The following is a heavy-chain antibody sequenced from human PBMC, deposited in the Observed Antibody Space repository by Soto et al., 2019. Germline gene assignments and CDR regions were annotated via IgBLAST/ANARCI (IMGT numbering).Heavy chain of an antibody. J-gene: IGHJ2*01. CDR2: IYSGGST. D-gene: IGHD4-17*01. CDR3: ARKDTVTPHYWYFDL. Sequence: GGSLRLSCAASGFTVSSNYMSWVRQAPGKGLEWVSVIYSGGSTYYADSVKGRFTISRDNSKNTLYLQMNSLRAEDTAVYYCARKDTVTPHYWYFDLWGRGTLVTVSS. CDR1: GFTVSSNY. V-gene: IGHV3-66*01.